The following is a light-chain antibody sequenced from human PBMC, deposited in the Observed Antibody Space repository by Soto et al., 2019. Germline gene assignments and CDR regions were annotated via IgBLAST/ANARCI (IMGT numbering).Light chain of an antibody. V-gene: IGKV1-39*01. CDR2: AAS. J-gene: IGKJ1*01. Sequence: DMQMTQSPSCLSASVGDRGTITCRASQSISSYLNWYQQKPGKDPKLLIYAASSLQSGVPVRFSGSASGTDFTLTIRNMQREDFATYYCIQTYNLPRTFGEGATGDIK. CDR1: QSISSY. CDR3: IQTYNLPRT.